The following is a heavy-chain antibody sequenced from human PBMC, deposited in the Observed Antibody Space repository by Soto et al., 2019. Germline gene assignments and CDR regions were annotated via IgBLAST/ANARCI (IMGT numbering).Heavy chain of an antibody. Sequence: ASVKVSCKASGGTFSSYAISWVRQAPGQGLEWMGGIIPIFGTANYAQKFQGRVTITADKSTSTAYMELSSLRSEDTAVYYCARCQYXSSTSCYPPHCYYGMDVWGQGTTVTVSS. CDR3: ARCQYXSSTSCYPPHCYYGMDV. CDR2: IIPIFGTA. V-gene: IGHV1-69*06. J-gene: IGHJ6*02. CDR1: GGTFSSYA. D-gene: IGHD2-2*01.